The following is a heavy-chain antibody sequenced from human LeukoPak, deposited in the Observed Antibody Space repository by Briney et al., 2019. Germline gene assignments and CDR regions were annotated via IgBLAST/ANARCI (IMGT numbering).Heavy chain of an antibody. D-gene: IGHD6-13*01. CDR2: ISSSSSYI. CDR1: GFTFSSYS. J-gene: IGHJ4*02. CDR3: AREQSSSSGFDY. Sequence: GGSLRLSCAASGFTFSSYSMNWVRQAPGKGLEWVSSISSSSSYIYYADSVKGRFTISRDNAKNSLYLQMNSLRAEDTAVYYCAREQSSSSGFDYWGQGTLVTVSP. V-gene: IGHV3-21*01.